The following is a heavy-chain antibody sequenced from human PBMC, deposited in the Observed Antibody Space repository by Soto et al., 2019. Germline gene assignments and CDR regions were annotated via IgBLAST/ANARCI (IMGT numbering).Heavy chain of an antibody. CDR1: GSTFSVYS. D-gene: IGHD6-19*01. Sequence: EVQLVESGGDLVQRGGSLRLSGVASGSTFSVYSMNWVRQAPGKGLEWFSYITSDTKTIKYADSVKGRFTISRDNAKNAVYLQMNSLRDEDTAVYYCARSVEGHFDYWGQGTVVTVSS. V-gene: IGHV3-48*02. CDR2: ITSDTKTI. J-gene: IGHJ4*02. CDR3: ARSVEGHFDY.